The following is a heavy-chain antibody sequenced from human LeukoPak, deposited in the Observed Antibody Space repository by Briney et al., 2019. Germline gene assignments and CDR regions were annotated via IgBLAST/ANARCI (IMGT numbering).Heavy chain of an antibody. CDR1: GASITSYY. J-gene: IGHJ4*02. D-gene: IGHD1-14*01. Sequence: SETLSLTCTVSGASITSYYWNWIRRPPGKGLEWIGYIHYSGSTNYNPSLKSRVTISVDRSKKQLSLKLTSVTAADTAVYYCAKDYRNYKGYWGQGTLVTVSS. V-gene: IGHV4-59*13. CDR3: AKDYRNYKGY. CDR2: IHYSGST.